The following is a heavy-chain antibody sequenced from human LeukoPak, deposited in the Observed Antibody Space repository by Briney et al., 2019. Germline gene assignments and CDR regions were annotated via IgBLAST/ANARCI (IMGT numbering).Heavy chain of an antibody. CDR1: GFTFSSYD. D-gene: IGHD3-10*01. CDR2: IGTAGDT. Sequence: GGSLRLSCAASGFTFSSYDMHWVRQATGKGLEWVSAIGTAGDTYYPGSVKGRFTISRENAKNSLYLQMNSLRAGDTAAYYCAREPRWFGDLYGMDVWGQGTTVTVSS. V-gene: IGHV3-13*04. J-gene: IGHJ6*02. CDR3: AREPRWFGDLYGMDV.